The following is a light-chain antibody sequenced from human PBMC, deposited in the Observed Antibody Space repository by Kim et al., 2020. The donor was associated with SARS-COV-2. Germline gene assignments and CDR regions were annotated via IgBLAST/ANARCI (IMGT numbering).Light chain of an antibody. CDR2: GAS. CDR3: QQYNYWPWT. Sequence: VSPGERATLSCRASQIVSSNLAWYQQKPGQAPRLLIYGASTRATGIPARFSGSGSGTEFTLTISSLQSEDFAVYYCQQYNYWPWTFGQGTKVDIK. CDR1: QIVSSN. J-gene: IGKJ1*01. V-gene: IGKV3-15*01.